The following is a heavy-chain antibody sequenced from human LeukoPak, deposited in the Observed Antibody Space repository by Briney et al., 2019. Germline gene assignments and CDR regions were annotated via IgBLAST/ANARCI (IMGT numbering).Heavy chain of an antibody. J-gene: IGHJ4*02. D-gene: IGHD2-21*02. CDR3: ARDPPPAYCGGDCYSV. V-gene: IGHV4-31*03. CDR1: GGSISSGGYY. Sequence: KPSETLSLTCTVSGGSISSGGYYWSWIRQHPGKGLEWIGYIYYSGSTYYNPSLKSRVTISVDTSKNQFSLKLSSVTAADTAAYYCARDPPPAYCGGDCYSVWGQGTLVTVSS. CDR2: IYYSGST.